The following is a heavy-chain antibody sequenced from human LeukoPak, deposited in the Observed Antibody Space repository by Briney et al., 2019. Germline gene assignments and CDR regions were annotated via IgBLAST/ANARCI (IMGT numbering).Heavy chain of an antibody. V-gene: IGHV1-18*01. D-gene: IGHD3-3*01. Sequence: GASVKVSCKASGYTFTSYGISWVRQAPGQGLEWMGWISAYNGNTNYAQKLQGRVTMTTDTSTSTAYMELRSLRSDDTAVYYCARDDRAGYDFWSGYYYFDYWGQGTLVTVSS. J-gene: IGHJ4*02. CDR3: ARDDRAGYDFWSGYYYFDY. CDR1: GYTFTSYG. CDR2: ISAYNGNT.